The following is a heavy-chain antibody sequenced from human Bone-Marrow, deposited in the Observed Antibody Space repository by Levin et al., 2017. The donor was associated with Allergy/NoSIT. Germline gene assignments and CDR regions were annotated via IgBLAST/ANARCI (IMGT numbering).Heavy chain of an antibody. CDR1: GGSFSGYY. CDR2: INHSGST. D-gene: IGHD6-13*01. Sequence: SETLSLTCAVYGGSFSGYYWSWIRQPPGKGLEWIGEINHSGSTNYNPSLKSRVTISVDTSKNQFSLKLSSVTAADTAVYYCAREGIAGVGIAAAGMDAFDIWGQGTMVTVSS. CDR3: AREGIAGVGIAAAGMDAFDI. V-gene: IGHV4-34*01. J-gene: IGHJ3*02.